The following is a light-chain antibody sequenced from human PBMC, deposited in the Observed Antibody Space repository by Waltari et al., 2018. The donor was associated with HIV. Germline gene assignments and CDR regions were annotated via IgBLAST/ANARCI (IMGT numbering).Light chain of an antibody. Sequence: DIQMTQSPSSLSASVGAGVPITCRASQSIRRYLNWYQQKPGKAPKLLIHSTSSLQRGVPSRFSGSGSGTEFTLTISGLQFEDSATYYCQQSYTSPHTFGQGTNVEIK. CDR2: STS. V-gene: IGKV1-39*01. CDR1: QSIRRY. CDR3: QQSYTSPHT. J-gene: IGKJ2*01.